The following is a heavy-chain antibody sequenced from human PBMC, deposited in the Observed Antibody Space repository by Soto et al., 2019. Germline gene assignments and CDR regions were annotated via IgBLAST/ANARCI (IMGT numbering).Heavy chain of an antibody. V-gene: IGHV1-3*01. J-gene: IGHJ2*01. CDR1: GYTFTNYA. Sequence: QVQLVQSGAEVKKPGASVTVSCKASGYTFTNYAMHWVRQAPGQRLEWMGWINAGNGNTKYSQKFQGRVTITRDTSASTAYREPSSLRSEDTAVYYCARGGSLYWYFDLWGRGTLVTVSS. CDR2: INAGNGNT. D-gene: IGHD1-26*01. CDR3: ARGGSLYWYFDL.